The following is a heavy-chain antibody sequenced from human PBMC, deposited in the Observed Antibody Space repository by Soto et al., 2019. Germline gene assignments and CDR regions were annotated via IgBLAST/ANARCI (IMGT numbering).Heavy chain of an antibody. V-gene: IGHV1-18*01. Sequence: QVQLVQSGGEVKKPGASVKVSCKASGYTFTIYGINWVRQAPGQGLEWMGWISPDNGNTNYAQKLQGSVTMTTDPSTSTAYMELRSLRSDDTAVYSCARALGYSGYAGMDVWGQGTTVTVSS. D-gene: IGHD5-12*01. J-gene: IGHJ6*02. CDR3: ARALGYSGYAGMDV. CDR2: ISPDNGNT. CDR1: GYTFTIYG.